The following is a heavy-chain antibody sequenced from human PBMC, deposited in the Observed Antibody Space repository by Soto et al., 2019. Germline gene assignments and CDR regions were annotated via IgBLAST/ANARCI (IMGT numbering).Heavy chain of an antibody. CDR1: GYRFTSYW. Sequence: GESLKISWNGSGYRFTSYWIGWVRHMPGKGLEWMGIIYPGDSDTRYSPSFQGQTTISADRSINTAYLQWNSLEASDTAFYFCARSPRSSPYFDYWGQGALVTVSS. CDR3: ARSPRSSPYFDY. D-gene: IGHD6-13*01. J-gene: IGHJ4*02. V-gene: IGHV5-51*01. CDR2: IYPGDSDT.